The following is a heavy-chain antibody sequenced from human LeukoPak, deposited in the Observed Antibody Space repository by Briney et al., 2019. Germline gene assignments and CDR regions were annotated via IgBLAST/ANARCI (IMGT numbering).Heavy chain of an antibody. V-gene: IGHV4-59*12. CDR1: GGSISSYY. J-gene: IGHJ4*02. CDR2: IYYSGST. D-gene: IGHD3-22*01. CDR3: ARDSDTSPYYYDSSGFDY. Sequence: SETLSLTCTVSGGSISSYYWSWIRQPPGKGLEWIGYIYYSGSTNYNPSLKSRVTISVDTSKNQFSLKLSSVTAADTAVYYCARDSDTSPYYYDSSGFDYWGQGTLVTVSS.